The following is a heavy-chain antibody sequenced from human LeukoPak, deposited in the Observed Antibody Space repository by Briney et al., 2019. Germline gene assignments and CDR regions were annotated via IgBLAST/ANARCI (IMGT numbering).Heavy chain of an antibody. Sequence: GGSLRLSCAASGFTFDDYAMHWVRQAPGKGLEWVSGISWNSGSIGYADSVMGRFTISRDNAKNSLYLQMNSLRAEDMALYYCAKDASGYPRSPFHYWGQGTLVTVSS. J-gene: IGHJ4*02. D-gene: IGHD3-9*01. V-gene: IGHV3-9*03. CDR2: ISWNSGSI. CDR1: GFTFDDYA. CDR3: AKDASGYPRSPFHY.